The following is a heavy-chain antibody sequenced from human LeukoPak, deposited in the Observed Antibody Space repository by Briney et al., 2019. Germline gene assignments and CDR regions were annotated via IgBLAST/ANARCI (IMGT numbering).Heavy chain of an antibody. J-gene: IGHJ3*02. Sequence: SGGSLRLSCTASGFSFSDHYIDWVRQAPGKGLEWVGRTGNKADGHTTEYAASVRGRFIISREDSSNSLYLQMNSLKTEDTAVYYCTRGYSGISVYAFDIWGPGTMVTVSS. CDR2: TGNKADGHTT. D-gene: IGHD1-26*01. CDR1: GFSFSDHY. V-gene: IGHV3-72*01. CDR3: TRGYSGISVYAFDI.